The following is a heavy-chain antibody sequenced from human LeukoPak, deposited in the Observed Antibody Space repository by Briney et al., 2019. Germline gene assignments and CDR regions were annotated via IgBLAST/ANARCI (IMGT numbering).Heavy chain of an antibody. V-gene: IGHV3-7*01. CDR3: AREWQGGIAAAGTRIEGDY. CDR1: GFSVSGYW. Sequence: GGSLRLSCAVSGFSVSGYWMTWVRPAPGKGREWVANIKQDGSEKNYVDSVKGRSTISRDNAENSLFIKMNSLRVEDTAVYYCAREWQGGIAAAGTRIEGDYWGQGTLVPVSS. D-gene: IGHD6-13*01. CDR2: IKQDGSEK. J-gene: IGHJ4*02.